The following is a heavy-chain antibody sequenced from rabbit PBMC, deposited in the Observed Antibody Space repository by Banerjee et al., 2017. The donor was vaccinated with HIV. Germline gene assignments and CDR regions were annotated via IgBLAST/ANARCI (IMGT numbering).Heavy chain of an antibody. Sequence: QSLEESGGGLVQPEGSLTLTCTDSGFSFSSSYYMCWVRQAPGKGLEWIACIYAGSGSAYYASWAKGRFTISKTSSTVDLKMTSLTAADTATYFCARRYPTYGYGMDLWGPGTLVTVS. CDR1: GFSFSSSYY. V-gene: IGHV1S40*01. D-gene: IGHD7-1*01. J-gene: IGHJ6*01. CDR3: ARRYPTYGYGMDL. CDR2: IYAGSGSA.